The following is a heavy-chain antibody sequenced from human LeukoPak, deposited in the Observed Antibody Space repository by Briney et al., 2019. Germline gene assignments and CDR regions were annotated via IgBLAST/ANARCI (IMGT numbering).Heavy chain of an antibody. CDR1: GGSISSGGYS. V-gene: IGHV4-30-2*01. Sequence: SQTLSLTCAVSGGSISSGGYSWSWIRQPPGKGLEWIGYIYHSGSTYYNPSLKSRVTISVDRSKNQFSLKLSSVTAADTAVYYCARAPYYYDSSGYSSWYFDLWGRDTLVTVSS. CDR2: IYHSGST. D-gene: IGHD3-22*01. J-gene: IGHJ2*01. CDR3: ARAPYYYDSSGYSSWYFDL.